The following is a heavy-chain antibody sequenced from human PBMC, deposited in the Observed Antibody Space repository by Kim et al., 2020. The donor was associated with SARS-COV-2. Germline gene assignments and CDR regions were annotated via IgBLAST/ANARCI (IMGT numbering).Heavy chain of an antibody. CDR3: AKGAGIAAASTRIAVAGPVGS. D-gene: IGHD6-13*01. V-gene: IGHV3-23*01. CDR1: VFTFSSYA. CDR2: ISGSGGST. Sequence: GGSLRLSCAASVFTFSSYAMSWVRQAPGKGLEWVSAISGSGGSTYYADSVKGRFTISRDNSKNTLYLQMNSLRAEDTAVYYCAKGAGIAAASTRIAVAGPVGSWGQGTLVTVSS. J-gene: IGHJ5*02.